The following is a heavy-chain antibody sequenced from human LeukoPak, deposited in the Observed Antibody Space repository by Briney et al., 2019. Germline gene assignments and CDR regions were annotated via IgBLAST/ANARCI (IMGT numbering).Heavy chain of an antibody. V-gene: IGHV1-69*10. CDR1: GGTFSSYA. CDR3: ASAAICGGDCYGGRWFAP. D-gene: IGHD2-21*01. Sequence: AAVKVSCKASGGTFSSYAISWVRQAPGQGLEWMGGIIPILGIANYAQKFQGRVTITADKSTSPAYMELSSLRSDDTAVYYCASAAICGGDCYGGRWFAPWGQGTLVTVSS. J-gene: IGHJ5*02. CDR2: IIPILGIA.